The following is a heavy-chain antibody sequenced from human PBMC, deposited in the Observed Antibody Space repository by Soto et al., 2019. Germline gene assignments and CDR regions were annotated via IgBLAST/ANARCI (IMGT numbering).Heavy chain of an antibody. V-gene: IGHV4-38-2*01. J-gene: IGHJ4*02. CDR3: ARAGTVTTWGGHFDY. D-gene: IGHD4-17*01. CDR2: IYHSGTT. Sequence: SETLSLTCAVSGDSIISIYHWAWIRQAPGKGLEWIASIYHSGTTYYNPSVKSRVTISVDTSKNQFSLKLSSVTAADTAVYYCARAGTVTTWGGHFDYWGQGTLVTVSS. CDR1: GDSIISIYH.